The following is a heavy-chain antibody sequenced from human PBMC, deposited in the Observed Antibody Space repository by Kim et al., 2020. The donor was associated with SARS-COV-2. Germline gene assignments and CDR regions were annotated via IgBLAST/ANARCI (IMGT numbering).Heavy chain of an antibody. Sequence: ASVKVSCKASGYTFTSYDINWVRQATGQGLEWMGWMNPNSGNTGYAQKFQGRVTMTRNTSISTAYMELSSLRSEDTAVYYCARGGILDQLLYNYYYGMDVWGQGTTVTVSS. CDR1: GYTFTSYD. J-gene: IGHJ6*02. V-gene: IGHV1-8*01. D-gene: IGHD2-2*01. CDR2: MNPNSGNT. CDR3: ARGGILDQLLYNYYYGMDV.